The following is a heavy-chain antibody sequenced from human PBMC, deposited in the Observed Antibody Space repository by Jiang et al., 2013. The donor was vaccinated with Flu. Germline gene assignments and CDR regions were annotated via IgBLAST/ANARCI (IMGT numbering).Heavy chain of an antibody. J-gene: IGHJ4*02. V-gene: IGHV3-23*01. Sequence: RPSCAASGFTFSSYAMSWVRQAPGKGLEWVSAISGSGGSTYYADSVKGRFTISRDNSKNTLYLQMNSLRAEDTAVYYCAKDKEGYGSGYFDYWGQGTLVTVSS. CDR1: GFTFSSYA. D-gene: IGHD3-10*01. CDR2: ISGSGGST. CDR3: AKDKEGYGSGYFDY.